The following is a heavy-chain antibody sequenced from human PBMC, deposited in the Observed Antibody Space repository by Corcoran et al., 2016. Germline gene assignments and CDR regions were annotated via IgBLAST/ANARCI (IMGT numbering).Heavy chain of an antibody. CDR2: IYHSGST. Sequence: QVQLQESGPGLVKPSETLSLTCTVSGYSISSGYYWGWIRQPPGKGLEWIGSIYHSGSTYYNPSLKSRVTISVDTSKNQFSLKLSSVTAADTAVYYCARGLLYYGSGSRFDPWGQGTLVTVSS. CDR3: ARGLLYYGSGSRFDP. CDR1: GYSISSGYY. D-gene: IGHD3-10*01. J-gene: IGHJ5*02. V-gene: IGHV4-38-2*02.